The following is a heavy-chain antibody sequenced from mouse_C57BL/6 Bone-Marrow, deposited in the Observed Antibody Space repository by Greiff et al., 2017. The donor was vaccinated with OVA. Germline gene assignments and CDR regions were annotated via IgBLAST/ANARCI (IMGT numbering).Heavy chain of an antibody. CDR2: IDPSDSYT. V-gene: IGHV1-50*01. D-gene: IGHD2-1*01. J-gene: IGHJ4*01. CDR1: GYTFTSYW. Sequence: VQLQQSGAELVKPGASVKLSCKASGYTFTSYWMQWVKQRPGQGLEWIGEIDPSDSYTNYNQKFKGKATLTADTSSSTAYMQLSSLTSEDSAVYDCARDFYYGNYAMEYWGQGTSVTVSS. CDR3: ARDFYYGNYAMEY.